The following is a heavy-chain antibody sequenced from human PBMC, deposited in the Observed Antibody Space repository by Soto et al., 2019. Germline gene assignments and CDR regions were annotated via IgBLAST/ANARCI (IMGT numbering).Heavy chain of an antibody. V-gene: IGHV6-1*01. CDR1: GDSVSSNSAA. CDR2: TYYRSKWYN. J-gene: IGHJ6*02. Sequence: SETLSLTCATSGDSVSSNSAAWNWIRQSPSRGLEWLGRTYYRSKWYNDYAVSVKSRITINPDTSKNQFSLQLNSVTPEDTAVYYCARDRVTMIVVVIPGDYYGMDVWGQGTTVTVS. CDR3: ARDRVTMIVVVIPGDYYGMDV. D-gene: IGHD3-22*01.